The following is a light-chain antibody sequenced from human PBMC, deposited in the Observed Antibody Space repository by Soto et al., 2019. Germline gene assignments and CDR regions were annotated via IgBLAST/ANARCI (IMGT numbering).Light chain of an antibody. CDR2: GAS. V-gene: IGKV3-20*01. Sequence: EIVLTQSPVTLSLSPGERATLSCRASQSVASSYLAWYQQKPGQAPRLLIYGASSGATGIPDRFSGSGSGTDFTLTISSLEPEDFAVYYCQQYVSPPITFGQGTRLEI. CDR1: QSVASSY. J-gene: IGKJ5*01. CDR3: QQYVSPPIT.